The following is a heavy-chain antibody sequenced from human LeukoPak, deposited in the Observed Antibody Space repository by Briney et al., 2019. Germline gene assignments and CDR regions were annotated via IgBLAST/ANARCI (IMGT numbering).Heavy chain of an antibody. D-gene: IGHD6-19*01. V-gene: IGHV1-2*04. J-gene: IGHJ6*02. CDR1: GYTFTGYY. CDR3: ARELIGQWLDTLGYYYYYGMDV. Sequence: GASVKVSCKASGYTFTGYYMHWVRQAPGQGLEWMGWINPNSGGTNYAQKFQGWVTMTRDTSISTAYMELSRLRSDDTAVYYCARELIGQWLDTLGYYYYYGMDVWGQGTTVTVSS. CDR2: INPNSGGT.